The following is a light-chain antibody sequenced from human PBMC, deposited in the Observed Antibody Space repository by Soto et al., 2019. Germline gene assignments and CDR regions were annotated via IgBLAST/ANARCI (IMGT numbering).Light chain of an antibody. CDR2: DVS. Sequence: SVLTQPASVSGSPGQSITISCTGTSSDVGKYNYVSWYQEHPGKAPKLMIYDVSNRPSGVSNRFSGSKSGNTASLTISGLQAEDEADYYCSPYTSSSTPYVFGTGTKVTVL. CDR1: SSDVGKYNY. CDR3: SPYTSSSTPYV. V-gene: IGLV2-14*01. J-gene: IGLJ1*01.